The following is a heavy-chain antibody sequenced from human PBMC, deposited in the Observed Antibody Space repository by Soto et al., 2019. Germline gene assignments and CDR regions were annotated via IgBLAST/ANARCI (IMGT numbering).Heavy chain of an antibody. CDR1: GFTFSAYW. D-gene: IGHD3-3*01. CDR3: SRSLDY. V-gene: IGHV3-7*01. Sequence: GVSLILSCVASGFTFSAYWMDWVRQAPGKGLEWVANINQDGSEKHYVDSVKGRFTISRDNAKNSLYLQMSSLTAEDSALYYCSRSLDYWGQGALVTVSS. CDR2: INQDGSEK. J-gene: IGHJ4*02.